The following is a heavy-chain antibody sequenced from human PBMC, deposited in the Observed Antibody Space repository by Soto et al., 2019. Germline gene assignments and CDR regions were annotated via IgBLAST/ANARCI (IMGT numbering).Heavy chain of an antibody. V-gene: IGHV3-30-3*01. CDR2: ISYDGSNK. CDR3: AREATIFGVVLYYFDY. J-gene: IGHJ4*02. Sequence: QVQLVESGGGVVQPGRSLRLSCAASGFTFSSYAMHWVRQAPGKGLEWVAVISYDGSNKYYADSVKGRFTISRDNSKNTLYLQMNSLRADDTAVYYCAREATIFGVVLYYFDYWGQGTLVTVSS. D-gene: IGHD3-3*01. CDR1: GFTFSSYA.